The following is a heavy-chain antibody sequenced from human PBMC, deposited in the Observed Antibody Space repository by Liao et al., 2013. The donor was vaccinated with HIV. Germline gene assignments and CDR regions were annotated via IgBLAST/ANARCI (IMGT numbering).Heavy chain of an antibody. CDR1: GGSFSGYY. CDR2: INHSGST. J-gene: IGHJ3*02. CDR3: ARGGFEEVVDDAFDI. D-gene: IGHD2-15*01. Sequence: QVQLQQWGAGLLKPSETLSLTCAVYGGSFSGYYWSWIRQPPGKGLEWIGEINHSGSTNYNPSLKNRVTISVDTSKNQFSLKLSSVTAADTAVYYCARGGFEEVVDDAFDIWGQGTMVTVSS. V-gene: IGHV4-34*01.